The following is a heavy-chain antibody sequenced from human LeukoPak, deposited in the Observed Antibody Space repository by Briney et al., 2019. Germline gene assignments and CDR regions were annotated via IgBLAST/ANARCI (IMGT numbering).Heavy chain of an antibody. J-gene: IGHJ4*02. CDR1: GGSISSYY. D-gene: IGHD3-16*01. Sequence: SETLSLTCTVSGGSISSYYWSWIRQPPGKGLEWIGYIYYSGSTNYNPSLKSRVTISVDTSKNQFSLKLSSVTAADTAAYYCARGRWGTGDYWGQGTLVTVSS. CDR3: ARGRWGTGDY. V-gene: IGHV4-59*01. CDR2: IYYSGST.